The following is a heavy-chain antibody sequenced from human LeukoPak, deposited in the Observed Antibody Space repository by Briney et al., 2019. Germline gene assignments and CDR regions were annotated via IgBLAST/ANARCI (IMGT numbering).Heavy chain of an antibody. J-gene: IGHJ2*01. Sequence: SETLSLTCTVSGGSISSYYWSWIRQPPGKGLEWIGYIYYSGSTNYNPYLKSRVTISVDTSKNQFSLKLSSVTAADTAVYYCATDYSNYAYWYFDLWGRGTLVTVSS. CDR1: GGSISSYY. CDR3: ATDYSNYAYWYFDL. D-gene: IGHD4-11*01. CDR2: IYYSGST. V-gene: IGHV4-59*01.